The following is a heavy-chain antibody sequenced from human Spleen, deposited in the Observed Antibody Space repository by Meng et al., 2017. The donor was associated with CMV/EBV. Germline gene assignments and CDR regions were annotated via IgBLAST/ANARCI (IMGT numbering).Heavy chain of an antibody. D-gene: IGHD3-10*01. V-gene: IGHV3-23*03. CDR3: AKDAMTMTRGVDYYGMDV. CDR2: IYGSGSST. CDR1: GFTFSNYA. J-gene: IGHJ6*02. Sequence: GESLKISCAASGFTFSNYAMSWVRQAPGKGLEWVSIIYGSGSSTYYADSVKGRFTTSRDNSRNTLYLRMHSLRAEDTAVYYCAKDAMTMTRGVDYYGMDVWGQGTTVTVSS.